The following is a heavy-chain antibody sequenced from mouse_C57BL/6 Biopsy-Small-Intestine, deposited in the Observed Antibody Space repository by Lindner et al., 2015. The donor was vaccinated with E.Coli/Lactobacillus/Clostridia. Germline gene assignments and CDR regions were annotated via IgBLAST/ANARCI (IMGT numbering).Heavy chain of an antibody. D-gene: IGHD3-2*01. Sequence: VQLQESGPELVKPGASVKISCKASGYAFSSSWMNWVKQRPGKGLEWIGRIYPGDGDTNYNGKFKGKATPTADKSSSTAYMQLSSLTSEDSAIYFCARSQRQLCLNNFYYAMDYWGQGTSVTVSS. V-gene: IGHV1-82*01. CDR2: IYPGDGDT. J-gene: IGHJ4*01. CDR3: ARSQRQLCLNNFYYAMDY. CDR1: GYAFSSSW.